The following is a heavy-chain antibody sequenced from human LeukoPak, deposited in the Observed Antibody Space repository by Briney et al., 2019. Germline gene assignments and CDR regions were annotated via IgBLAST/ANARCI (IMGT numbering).Heavy chain of an antibody. D-gene: IGHD2-2*01. CDR2: IKQGGSEK. CDR3: ARSCSSTSCGRFDP. Sequence: GGSLRLSCAASGLTFSSYWMSWVRQAPGKGLEWVANIKQGGSEKYYVDSVKGRFTISRDNAKNSLYLQMNSLRAEDTAVYYCARSCSSTSCGRFDPWGQGTLVTVSS. CDR1: GLTFSSYW. J-gene: IGHJ5*02. V-gene: IGHV3-7*01.